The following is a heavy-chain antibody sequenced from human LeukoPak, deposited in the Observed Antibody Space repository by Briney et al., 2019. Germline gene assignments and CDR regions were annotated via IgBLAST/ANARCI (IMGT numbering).Heavy chain of an antibody. D-gene: IGHD1-1*01. Sequence: PSETLSLTCTVSGGSISSYYWSWIRQPPGKGLEWIGYIYYSGSTNYNPSLRSRVTISLDTSKNQFSLKLSSVTAADTAVYYCAKARQTERPPPLIDYYYMDVWGKGTTVTVSS. CDR2: IYYSGST. J-gene: IGHJ6*03. CDR3: AKARQTERPPPLIDYYYMDV. CDR1: GGSISSYY. V-gene: IGHV4-59*01.